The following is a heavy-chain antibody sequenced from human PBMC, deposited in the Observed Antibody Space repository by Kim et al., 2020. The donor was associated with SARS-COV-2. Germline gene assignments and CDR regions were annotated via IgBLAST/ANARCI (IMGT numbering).Heavy chain of an antibody. CDR2: ISGSSNKI. D-gene: IGHD6-6*01. V-gene: IGHV3-48*02. Sequence: GGSLRLSCAASGFIFRTYSMNWVRQAPGKGLEWLSYISGSSNKIDYAGSVMGRFTISRDNAKESLYLQMNSLRDEDTAVYYCAREDTSSSSVDYWGQGTLVTVSS. J-gene: IGHJ4*02. CDR1: GFIFRTYS. CDR3: AREDTSSSSVDY.